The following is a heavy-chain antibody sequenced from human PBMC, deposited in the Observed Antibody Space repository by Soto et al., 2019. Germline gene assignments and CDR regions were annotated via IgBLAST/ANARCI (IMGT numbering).Heavy chain of an antibody. D-gene: IGHD2-8*02. CDR1: GFSISDYY. CDR3: DRGYCPGGSCYCAFD. CDR2: SRNKAQSYTT. Sequence: EVQLVESGGGVVQPGGSLRLSCAASGFSISDYYMDWVRQAPGRGLEWVARSRNKAQSYTTEYAASVKGRLTIYRDDSKNSLYRQQNCLNTEDTAVYYCDRGYCPGGSCYCAFDWGQGPLVTVSS. J-gene: IGHJ4*02. V-gene: IGHV3-72*01.